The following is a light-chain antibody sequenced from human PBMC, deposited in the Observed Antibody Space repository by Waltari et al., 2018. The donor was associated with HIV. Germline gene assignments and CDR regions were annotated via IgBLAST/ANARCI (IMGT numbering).Light chain of an antibody. J-gene: IGKJ2*01. V-gene: IGKV3-15*01. Sequence: EILMTQSPDTLSVSPGETATLSCRASQGVNINLAWYQQKPGQAPRLLIYTASTRATGIPARFSGSGSGTEFTLTITSLQSKDFTIYYCQQYNNWPYTFGQGTKLEI. CDR2: TAS. CDR3: QQYNNWPYT. CDR1: QGVNIN.